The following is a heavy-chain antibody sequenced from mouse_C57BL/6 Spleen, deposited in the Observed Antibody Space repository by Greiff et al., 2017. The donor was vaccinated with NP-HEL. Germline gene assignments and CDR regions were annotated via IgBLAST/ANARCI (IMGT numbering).Heavy chain of an antibody. V-gene: IGHV1-64*01. J-gene: IGHJ2*01. CDR1: GYTFTSYW. D-gene: IGHD2-4*01. CDR2: IHPNSGST. CDR3: ARGNDHDVPRGY. Sequence: QVQLQQPGAELVKPGASVKLSCKASGYTFTSYWMHWVKQRPGQGLEWIGMIHPNSGSTNYNEKFKSKATLTVDKSSSTAYMQLSSLTSEDSAVYYCARGNDHDVPRGYWGQGTTLTVSS.